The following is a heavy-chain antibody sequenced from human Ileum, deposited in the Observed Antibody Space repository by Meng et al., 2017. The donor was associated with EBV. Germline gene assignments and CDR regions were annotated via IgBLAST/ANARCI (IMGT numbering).Heavy chain of an antibody. Sequence: QVRRLQSGAEVKKPGASVNLSCNASGYTCSKDAIHWVRQAPGQRPEWMGWINADNGNTKYSQKFQGRVTITRNTPASTVYMDVRSLRSEDTAVYFCARVERGVKFDKWGQGTLVTVSS. J-gene: IGHJ4*01. CDR3: ARVERGVKFDK. V-gene: IGHV1-3*01. CDR2: INADNGNT. CDR1: GYTCSKDA. D-gene: IGHD2-21*01.